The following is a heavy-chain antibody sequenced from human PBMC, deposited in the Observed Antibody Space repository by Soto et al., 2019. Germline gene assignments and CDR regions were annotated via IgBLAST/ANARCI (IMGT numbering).Heavy chain of an antibody. CDR2: IYSGGST. D-gene: IGHD6-13*01. J-gene: IGHJ6*02. CDR3: ARDFVVVAAAGRGSYYYYGMDV. V-gene: IGHV3-53*01. CDR1: GFTVSSNY. Sequence: EVQLVESGGGLIQPGGSLRLSCAASGFTVSSNYMSWVRQAPGKGLEWVSVIYSGGSTYYADSVKGRFTISRDNSKNTLYLQMNSPRAEDTAVYYCARDFVVVAAAGRGSYYYYGMDVWGQGTTVTVSS.